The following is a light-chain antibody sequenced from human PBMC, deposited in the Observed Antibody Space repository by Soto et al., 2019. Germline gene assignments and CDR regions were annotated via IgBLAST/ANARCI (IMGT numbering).Light chain of an antibody. V-gene: IGLV2-8*01. CDR1: SSDVGGYNY. J-gene: IGLJ2*01. CDR2: EVS. Sequence: QSVLTQPPSASGSPGQSVTISCTGTSSDVGGYNYVSWYQQHPGKAPKLMIYEVSKRPSGVPDRFSGSKSGNTASLTVSGLQAEDEADYYCSSYAGSNIVFGGGTKATVL. CDR3: SSYAGSNIV.